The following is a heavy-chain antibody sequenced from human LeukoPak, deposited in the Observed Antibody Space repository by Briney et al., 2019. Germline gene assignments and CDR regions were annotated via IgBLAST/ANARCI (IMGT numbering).Heavy chain of an antibody. CDR1: GFTFSSYG. J-gene: IGHJ5*02. CDR3: ARVRYYYESSGYRWFDP. CDR2: ISGSGGST. D-gene: IGHD3-22*01. V-gene: IGHV3-23*01. Sequence: GSLRLSCAASGFTFSSYGMSWVRQAPGKGLEWVSAISGSGGSTYYADSVKGRFTISRDNAENSLFLQMNSLRAEDTALYYCARVRYYYESSGYRWFDPWGQGTLVTVSS.